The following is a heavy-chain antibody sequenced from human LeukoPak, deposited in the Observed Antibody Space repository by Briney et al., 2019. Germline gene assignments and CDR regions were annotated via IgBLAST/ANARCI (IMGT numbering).Heavy chain of an antibody. D-gene: IGHD3-10*01. CDR2: IIPIFGTA. V-gene: IGHV1-69*13. Sequence: SVKVSCKTSKNMFTGYFMHWVRQAPGQGLEWMGRIIPIFGTANYAQKFRGRVTITADESTSTAYMELSSLRSEDTAVYYCARDRLYGSGSYAYWGQGTLVTVSS. CDR3: ARDRLYGSGSYAY. J-gene: IGHJ4*02. CDR1: KNMFTGYF.